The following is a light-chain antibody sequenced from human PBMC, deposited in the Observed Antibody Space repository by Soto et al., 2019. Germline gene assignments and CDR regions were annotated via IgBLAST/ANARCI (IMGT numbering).Light chain of an antibody. V-gene: IGLV1-44*01. Sequence: QSVLTQPPSASGTPGQRVTISCSGSSYNIGSNTVNWYQQLPGAAPKLLIYSNNQRPSGVPDRFSGSKSGTSASLAISGLQSEDEADYYCAAWDDSLNGYVFATGTKVTVL. J-gene: IGLJ1*01. CDR2: SNN. CDR3: AAWDDSLNGYV. CDR1: SYNIGSNT.